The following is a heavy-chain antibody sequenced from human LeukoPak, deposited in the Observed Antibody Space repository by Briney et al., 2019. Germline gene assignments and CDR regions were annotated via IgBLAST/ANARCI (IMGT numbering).Heavy chain of an antibody. CDR3: ASPTGGYSSGWSV. D-gene: IGHD6-19*01. Sequence: GESLKISCKGSGYSFSTYWIGWVRQMPGKGLEWMGIIYPGDSDTRYSPSFQGQVTISADKSISTAYLQWSSLKASDTAMYYYASPTGGYSSGWSVWGQGTLVTVSS. CDR1: GYSFSTYW. V-gene: IGHV5-51*01. CDR2: IYPGDSDT. J-gene: IGHJ4*02.